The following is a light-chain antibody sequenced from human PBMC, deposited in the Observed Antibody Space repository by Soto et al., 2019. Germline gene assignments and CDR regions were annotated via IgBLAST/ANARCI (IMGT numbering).Light chain of an antibody. CDR2: DAS. J-gene: IGKJ1*01. V-gene: IGKV1-5*01. CDR1: QSISSW. CDR3: QQYNTYPVT. Sequence: DIQMTQSPSTLSASVGDRVTNTCRASQSISSWLAWYQQKPGKAPRLLIHDASSLGSGVPSRFSGSESGTEFTLTISSLQPDDFATYYCQQYNTYPVTFGQGTKVDIK.